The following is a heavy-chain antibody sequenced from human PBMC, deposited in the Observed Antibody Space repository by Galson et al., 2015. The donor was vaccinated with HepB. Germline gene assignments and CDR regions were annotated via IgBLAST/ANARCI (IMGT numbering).Heavy chain of an antibody. CDR2: LNADGSGA. Sequence: SLRLSCAASGFTFGRHAMSWVRQAPGRGLYWVSGLNADGSGARHSDSVKGRFTISRDNTRNTLYLQMNSLRAEDTAIYYCATRNWGQLPGGWGQGTLVTVSS. D-gene: IGHD7-27*01. J-gene: IGHJ4*02. CDR1: GFTFGRHA. V-gene: IGHV3-23*01. CDR3: ATRNWGQLPGG.